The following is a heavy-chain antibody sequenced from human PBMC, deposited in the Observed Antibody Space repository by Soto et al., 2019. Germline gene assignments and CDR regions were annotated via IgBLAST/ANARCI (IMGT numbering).Heavy chain of an antibody. D-gene: IGHD2-21*01. CDR1: GFTFDTYW. CDR3: ARLSGDHSAFFSYGMDA. Sequence: XGSLRHSGAASGFTFDTYWMNWVRQAPGKGPEWLSGINSDGTISSYADSVKGRFTISRDNARNTLSLQMNSLRADDTAVYYCARLSGDHSAFFSYGMDAWGQGTTVTVSS. J-gene: IGHJ6*02. CDR2: INSDGTIS. V-gene: IGHV3-74*01.